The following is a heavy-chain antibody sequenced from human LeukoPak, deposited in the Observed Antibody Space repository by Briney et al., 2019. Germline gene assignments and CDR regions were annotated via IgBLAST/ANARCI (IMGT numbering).Heavy chain of an antibody. V-gene: IGHV4-34*01. CDR3: ARGGRRDGYNYLVFEAFDI. D-gene: IGHD5-24*01. J-gene: IGHJ3*02. CDR1: GGSFSGYY. CDR2: IIHSGST. Sequence: SETLSLTCAVYGGSFSGYYWSWIRQPPGKGLEWIGEIIHSGSTNYNPSLRSRVTISVDTSKNQFSLKLSSVTAADTAVYYCARGGRRDGYNYLVFEAFDIWGQGTMVTVP.